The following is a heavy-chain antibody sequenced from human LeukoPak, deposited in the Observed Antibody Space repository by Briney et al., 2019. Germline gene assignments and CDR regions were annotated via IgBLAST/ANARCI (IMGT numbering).Heavy chain of an antibody. Sequence: SETLSLTCAVYGGSFSGYYWSWIRQPPGKGLEWIGEINHSGSTNYNPSLKSRVTISVDTSKNRFSLKLSSVTAADTAVYYCARGEVDTDYYYYYYGTDVWGQGTTVTVSS. CDR3: ARGEVDTDYYYYYYGTDV. D-gene: IGHD5-18*01. CDR1: GGSFSGYY. V-gene: IGHV4-34*01. CDR2: INHSGST. J-gene: IGHJ6*02.